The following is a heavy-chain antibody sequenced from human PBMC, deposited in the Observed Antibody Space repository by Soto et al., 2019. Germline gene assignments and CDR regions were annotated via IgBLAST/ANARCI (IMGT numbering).Heavy chain of an antibody. J-gene: IGHJ4*02. CDR3: AKPDNIVATISQFDY. V-gene: IGHV3-33*06. CDR1: GFTFSSYG. D-gene: IGHD5-12*01. CDR2: IWYDGSNK. Sequence: PGGSLRLSCAASGFTFSSYGMHWVRQAPGKGLEWVSVIWYDGSNKYYADSVKGRFTISRDNSKNALYLQMNSLRAEDTAVYYCAKPDNIVATISQFDYWGQGTLVTVPQ.